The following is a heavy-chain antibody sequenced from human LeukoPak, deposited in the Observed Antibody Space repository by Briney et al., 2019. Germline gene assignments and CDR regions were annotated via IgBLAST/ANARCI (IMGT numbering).Heavy chain of an antibody. CDR3: ARVVVAAFDY. CDR2: INHSGST. D-gene: IGHD2-15*01. V-gene: IGHV4-34*01. J-gene: IGHJ4*02. CDR1: GGSFSGYY. Sequence: PSETLSLTCAVYGGSFSGYYWSWIRHPPGKGLEWIGEINHSGSTNYNPSLKSRVTISVDTSKNQFSLKLSSVTAADTAVYYCARVVVAAFDYWGQGTLVTVSS.